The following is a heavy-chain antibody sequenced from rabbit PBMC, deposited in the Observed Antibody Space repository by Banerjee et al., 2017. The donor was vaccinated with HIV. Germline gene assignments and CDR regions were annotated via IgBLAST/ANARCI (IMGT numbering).Heavy chain of an antibody. CDR2: IYTGSGST. CDR3: ARDMDIAGAYWDL. CDR1: GFSFSSGYW. J-gene: IGHJ3*01. Sequence: QEQLEESGGDLVKPEGSLTLTCKASGFSFSSGYWICWVRQAPGKGLEWIGCIYTGSGSTYYAGWAKGRFTISSDNAQNTVDLQMNSLTAADTATYFCARDMDIAGAYWDLWGQGTLVTVS. D-gene: IGHD4-2*01. V-gene: IGHV1S45*01.